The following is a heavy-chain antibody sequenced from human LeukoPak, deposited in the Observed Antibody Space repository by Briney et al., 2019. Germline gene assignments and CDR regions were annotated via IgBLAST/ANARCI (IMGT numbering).Heavy chain of an antibody. CDR2: SYYSGST. CDR3: ARILYNSRDHCIDY. D-gene: IGHD1-20*01. V-gene: IGHV4-39*01. Sequence: SETLSLTCSVPGDSINSLSYYCGWSRQHRGEGREWIENSYYSGSTFYNASLESRLTMSVDTPKNQFSLKPRSVTAAGTAVYFCARILYNSRDHCIDYRGQGTLATVSS. J-gene: IGHJ4*02. CDR1: GDSINSLSYY.